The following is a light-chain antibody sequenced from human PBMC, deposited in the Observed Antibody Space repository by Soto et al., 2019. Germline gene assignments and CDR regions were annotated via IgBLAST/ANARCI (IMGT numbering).Light chain of an antibody. CDR2: GTS. V-gene: IGKV3-20*01. Sequence: NLLTQSPGTLSLSPGEGATLSCRAGQIVSSDYLAWYQQKPGQAPRLLIHGTSNRATGIPDRFSGSGSGTDFTLTISRLEPEDSAVYYCQQYGTSPRTFGQGTRLEIK. CDR1: QIVSSDY. CDR3: QQYGTSPRT. J-gene: IGKJ5*01.